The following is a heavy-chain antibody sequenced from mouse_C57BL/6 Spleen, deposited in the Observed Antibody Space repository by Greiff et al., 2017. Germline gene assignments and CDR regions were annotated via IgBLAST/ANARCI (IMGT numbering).Heavy chain of an antibody. V-gene: IGHV1-69*01. Sequence: VKLQQPGAELVMPGASVKLSCKASGYTFTSYWMHWVKQRPGQGLEWIGEIDPSDSYTNYNQKFKGQSTLTVDKSSSTAYMQLSSLTSEDSAVYYCARHGSFYYETTYHAIDYWGQGTSVTVSS. CDR2: IDPSDSYT. CDR3: ARHGSFYYETTYHAIDY. CDR1: GYTFTSYW. J-gene: IGHJ4*01. D-gene: IGHD2-4*01.